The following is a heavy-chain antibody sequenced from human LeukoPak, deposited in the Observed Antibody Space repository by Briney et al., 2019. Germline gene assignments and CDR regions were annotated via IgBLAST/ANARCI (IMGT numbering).Heavy chain of an antibody. CDR2: IHYSGST. CDR3: ARAKYSSGWYLDY. Sequence: PSETLSLTCTVSGDSISSGGYYWTRIRQHPGKGLEWIGYIHYSGSTYYNPSLKSRVTISVDTSKNQFSLKVSSVTAADTAVYYCARAKYSSGWYLDYWSQGTLVTVSS. J-gene: IGHJ4*02. D-gene: IGHD6-19*01. V-gene: IGHV4-31*03. CDR1: GDSISSGGYY.